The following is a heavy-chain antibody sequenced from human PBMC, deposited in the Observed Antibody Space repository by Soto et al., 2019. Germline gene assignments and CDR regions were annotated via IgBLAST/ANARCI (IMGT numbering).Heavy chain of an antibody. CDR2: IYHTGST. J-gene: IGHJ4*02. CDR3: ARDSGGGADY. D-gene: IGHD2-21*01. CDR1: GGSISSSNW. Sequence: SETLSLTCVVSGGSISSSNWWSWVRQPQGKGLEWIGEIYHTGSTTYNPSLNSRVTISVDKSKNQFSLELSSVTAADTAVYYCARDSGGGADYWGQGTLVTVSS. V-gene: IGHV4-4*02.